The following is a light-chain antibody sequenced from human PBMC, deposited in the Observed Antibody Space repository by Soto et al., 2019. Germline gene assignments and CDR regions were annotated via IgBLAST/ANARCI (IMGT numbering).Light chain of an antibody. CDR1: QSISYY. V-gene: IGKV1-39*01. Sequence: DIQMTQSPSTLSASVGDRVTITCRASQSISYYLNWYQQKPGRPPRILIYTTSSLQSGVPSKFSGSASGTDFTLTISSLQPEDFATYYCQQSYTNPWTFGQGTKVDIK. CDR2: TTS. CDR3: QQSYTNPWT. J-gene: IGKJ1*01.